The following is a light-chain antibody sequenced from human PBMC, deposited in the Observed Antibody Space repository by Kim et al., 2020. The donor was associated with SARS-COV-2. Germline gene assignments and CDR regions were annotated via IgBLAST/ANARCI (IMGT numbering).Light chain of an antibody. Sequence: RVTNSRTGISTNIGAGYEVHLYQQLPGTAHKLLIYGDINRPSGVPDRFSGSKSGTSASLAITGLRTEDEADYYCQSYDNSLSGYVFGTGTKVTVL. CDR2: GDI. CDR1: STNIGAGYE. J-gene: IGLJ1*01. V-gene: IGLV1-40*01. CDR3: QSYDNSLSGYV.